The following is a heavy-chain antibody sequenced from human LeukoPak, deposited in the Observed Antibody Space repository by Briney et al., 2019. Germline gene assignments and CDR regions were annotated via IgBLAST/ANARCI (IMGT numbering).Heavy chain of an antibody. CDR1: GFTFSSYS. D-gene: IGHD2-15*01. CDR3: ARGGGSYYYYYMDV. Sequence: GGSLRLSCAASGFTFSSYSMHWVRQAPGRGLEYVSAISSNGDNTYYANSVKGRFTISRDNSKNTLYLQMGSLRAEDTAVYYCARGGGSYYYYYMDVWGKGTTVTISS. CDR2: ISSNGDNT. V-gene: IGHV3-64*01. J-gene: IGHJ6*03.